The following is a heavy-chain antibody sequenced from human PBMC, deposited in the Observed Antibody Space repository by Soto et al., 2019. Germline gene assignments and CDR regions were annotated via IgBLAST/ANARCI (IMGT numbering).Heavy chain of an antibody. D-gene: IGHD3-22*01. CDR3: AIVSYYYDSRGYYHY. CDR1: GGSISSGDYY. CDR2: IYYSGST. J-gene: IGHJ4*02. Sequence: SETLSLTCTVSGGSISSGDYYWSWIRQPPGKGLEWIGYIYYSGSTYYNPSLKSRVTISVDTSKNQFSLKLSSVTAADTAVYYCAIVSYYYDSRGYYHYWGQGTLVTVSS. V-gene: IGHV4-30-4*01.